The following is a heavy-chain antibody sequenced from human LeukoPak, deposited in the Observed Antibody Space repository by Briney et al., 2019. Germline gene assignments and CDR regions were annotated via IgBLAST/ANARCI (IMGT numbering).Heavy chain of an antibody. CDR2: IYYSGST. V-gene: IGHV4-31*03. CDR3: ARSFSEAVSDY. Sequence: PSRTLSLTCTVSGGSISSGGYYWSWIRQHPGKGLEWTGYIYYSGSTYYSPSLKSRVTISVDTSKNQFSLKLSSVTAADTAVYYCARSFSEAVSDYWGQGTLVTVSS. CDR1: GGSISSGGYY. J-gene: IGHJ4*02.